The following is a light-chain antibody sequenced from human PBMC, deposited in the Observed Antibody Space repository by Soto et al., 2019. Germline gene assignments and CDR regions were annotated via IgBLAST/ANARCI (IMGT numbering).Light chain of an antibody. CDR2: DAS. V-gene: IGKV3-11*01. CDR1: QSVNSY. CDR3: QQRSNWIT. J-gene: IGKJ4*01. Sequence: EIVLTQSPATLSLSPGERATLSCRASQSVNSYLAWYQHKPGQSPRLLIYDASIRTTGIPARFSGSGSGTDFTLTISSLEPEYFAVYYCQQRSNWITFGGGTKGEIK.